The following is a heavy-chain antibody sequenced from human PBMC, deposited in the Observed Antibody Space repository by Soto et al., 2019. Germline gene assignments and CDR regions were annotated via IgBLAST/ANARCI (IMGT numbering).Heavy chain of an antibody. D-gene: IGHD2-15*01. CDR3: ARLYCSASSCYSVGAFDI. V-gene: IGHV3-33*01. CDR1: GFTFSSYG. J-gene: IGHJ3*02. CDR2: IWFDGSDK. Sequence: PGGSLRLSCAASGFTFSSYGMHWVRQAPGKGLEWVALIWFDGSDKYYTESVKGRFTISRDNSKSTLYLRMNSLRAEDTAVYYCARLYCSASSCYSVGAFDIRGQGTMVTVSS.